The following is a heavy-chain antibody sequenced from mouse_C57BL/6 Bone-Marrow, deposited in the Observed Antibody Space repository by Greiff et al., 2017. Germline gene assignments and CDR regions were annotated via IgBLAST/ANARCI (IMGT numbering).Heavy chain of an antibody. Sequence: DVQLQESGEGLVKPGGSLKLSCAASGFTFSSYAMSWVRQTPEKRLEWVAYISSGGDYIYYADTVKGRFTISRDNARNTLYLQMSSLKSEDTAMYYCTRGYDGRGYAMDYWGQGTSVTVSS. D-gene: IGHD2-3*01. CDR1: GFTFSSYA. CDR2: ISSGGDYI. J-gene: IGHJ4*01. V-gene: IGHV5-9-1*02. CDR3: TRGYDGRGYAMDY.